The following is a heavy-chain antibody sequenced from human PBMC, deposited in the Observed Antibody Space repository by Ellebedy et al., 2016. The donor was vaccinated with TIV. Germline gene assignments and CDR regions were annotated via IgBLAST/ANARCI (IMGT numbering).Heavy chain of an antibody. CDR2: IYPDDSDT. CDR1: GYSFSSNW. CDR3: ARHPRGIARGTYLVD. Sequence: GESLKISCKGSGYSFSSNWIGWVRQMPGKGLEWMGVIYPDDSDTRYSPSLQGQVTISADKSISTAYLEWRSLKASDSAMYYCARHPRGIARGTYLVDWGQGTLVTVSS. J-gene: IGHJ4*02. D-gene: IGHD1-26*01. V-gene: IGHV5-51*01.